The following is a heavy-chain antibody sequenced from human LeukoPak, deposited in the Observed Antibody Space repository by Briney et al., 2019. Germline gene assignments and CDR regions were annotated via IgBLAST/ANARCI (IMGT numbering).Heavy chain of an antibody. CDR2: MNPSSGNT. CDR3: ARGLYDILTGYYGGSDY. V-gene: IGHV1-8*01. CDR1: GYAFTSYD. D-gene: IGHD3-9*01. J-gene: IGHJ4*02. Sequence: ASVKVSCKASGYAFTSYDINWVRQATGQGLEWMGWMNPSSGNTGYAQKFQGRVTMTRNTSISTAYMELSSLRSEDTAVYYCARGLYDILTGYYGGSDYWGQGTLVTVSS.